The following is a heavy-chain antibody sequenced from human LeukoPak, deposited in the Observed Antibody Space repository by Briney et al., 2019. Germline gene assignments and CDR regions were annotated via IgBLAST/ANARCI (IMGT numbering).Heavy chain of an antibody. CDR3: ASTPGRQDYYYYMDV. Sequence: ASVKVSYKASGYTYTSYHMHWVRQAPGQGLEWMGIINPSGGSTSYAQKFQGRVTMTRDTSTSTFYMELSSLRSEDTAVYYCASTPGRQDYYYYMDVWGQVTTVTVSS. J-gene: IGHJ6*03. V-gene: IGHV1-46*01. CDR1: GYTYTSYH. CDR2: INPSGGST. D-gene: IGHD2-15*01.